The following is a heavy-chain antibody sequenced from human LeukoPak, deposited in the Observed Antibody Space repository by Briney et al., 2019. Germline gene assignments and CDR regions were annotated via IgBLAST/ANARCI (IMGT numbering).Heavy chain of an antibody. CDR2: IIVGSGNT. D-gene: IGHD3-10*01. CDR1: GFTFTSSA. J-gene: IGHJ6*02. Sequence: GASVTVSCKASGFTFTSSAVQWVRQARGQRLEWIGWIIVGSGNTNYAQKFQERVTITRDMSTSTAYMELSSLRSEDTAVYYCAATPTFMVRGVSLYYYYYGMDVWGQGTTVTVSS. V-gene: IGHV1-58*01. CDR3: AATPTFMVRGVSLYYYYYGMDV.